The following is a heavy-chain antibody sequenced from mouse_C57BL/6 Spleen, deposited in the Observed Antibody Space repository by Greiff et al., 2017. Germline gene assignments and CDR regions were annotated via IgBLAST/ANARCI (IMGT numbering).Heavy chain of an antibody. V-gene: IGHV6-3*01. CDR2: IRLKSDNYAT. CDR3: TGPLLLRYQAWFAY. Sequence: DVQLVESGGGLVQPGGSMKLSCVASGFTFSNYWMNWVRQSPEKGLEWVAQIRLKSDNYATHYAESVKGRFTISRDDSKSSVYLQMNNLRAEDTGIYYCTGPLLLRYQAWFAYWGQGTLVTVSA. J-gene: IGHJ3*01. CDR1: GFTFSNYW. D-gene: IGHD1-1*01.